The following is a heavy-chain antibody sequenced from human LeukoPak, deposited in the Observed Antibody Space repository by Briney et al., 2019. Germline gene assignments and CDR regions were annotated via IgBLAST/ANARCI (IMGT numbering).Heavy chain of an antibody. V-gene: IGHV3-23*01. CDR3: AKDRFSGSYWTWDY. D-gene: IGHD1-26*01. CDR1: GFTFNNYA. Sequence: GGSLRLSCAASGFTFNNYAMSWFRQTPGKGLEWVSAISGSGDRTYHAESVKGRFSISRDNSKNTLYLQMNSLRAEDTAVYYCAKDRFSGSYWTWDYWGQGTLVTVSS. J-gene: IGHJ4*02. CDR2: ISGSGDRT.